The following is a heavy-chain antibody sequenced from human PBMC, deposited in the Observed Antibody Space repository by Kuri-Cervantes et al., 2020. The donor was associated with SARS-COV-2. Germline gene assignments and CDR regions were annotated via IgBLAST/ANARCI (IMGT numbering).Heavy chain of an antibody. CDR3: ARDYYDSSGVY. V-gene: IGHV3-74*01. J-gene: IGHJ4*02. CDR2: INSDGSST. D-gene: IGHD3-22*01. Sequence: GESLKLSCAASGFTFSSYWMHWVRQAPGKGLVWVSRINSDGSSTSYADSVKGRFTISRDNAKNTLYLQMNSLRAEDTAVYYCARDYYDSSGVYWSQGTLVTVSS. CDR1: GFTFSSYW.